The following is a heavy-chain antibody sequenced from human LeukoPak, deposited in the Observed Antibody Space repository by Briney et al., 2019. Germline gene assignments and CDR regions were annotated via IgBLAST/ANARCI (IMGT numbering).Heavy chain of an antibody. CDR3: ASESRTADY. D-gene: IGHD2-2*01. CDR1: GFTFSGYV. V-gene: IGHV3-53*01. CDR2: IYSGGST. J-gene: IGHJ4*02. Sequence: GGSLRLSCAASGFTFSGYVMSWVRQAPGKGLEWVSVIYSGGSTYYADSVKGRFTISRDNSKNTLYLQMNSLRAEDTAVYYCASESRTADYWGQGTLVTVSS.